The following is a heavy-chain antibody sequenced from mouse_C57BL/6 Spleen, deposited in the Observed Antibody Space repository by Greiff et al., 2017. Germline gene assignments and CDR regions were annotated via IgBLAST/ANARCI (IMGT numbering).Heavy chain of an antibody. CDR2: IYPGNGDT. V-gene: IGHV1-12*01. J-gene: IGHJ1*03. D-gene: IGHD1-1*01. Sequence: QVQLQQSGAELVRPGASVKMSCKASGYTFTSYNMHWVKQTPRQGLEWIGAIYPGNGDTSYNQKFKGKATLTVDKSSSTAYMQLSSLTSEDSAVYFWAREEIYYGSSYVWYFDVWGTGTTVTVSS. CDR3: AREEIYYGSSYVWYFDV. CDR1: GYTFTSYN.